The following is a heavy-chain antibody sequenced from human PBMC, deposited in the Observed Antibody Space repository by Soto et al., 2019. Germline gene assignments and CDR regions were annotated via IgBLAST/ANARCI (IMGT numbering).Heavy chain of an antibody. CDR2: VHISGHS. D-gene: IGHD1-1*01. V-gene: IGHV4-4*02. Sequence: SETLSLTCTLSGGSVRAPDWWKWLRQSPDKGLEWIAEVHISGHSNYNPSLRSRVIVSIDSSKNQFYLNLNSVTAADTAIYYCARVRQGCSANNCYFDPWGQGTQVTVSS. J-gene: IGHJ5*01. CDR3: ARVRQGCSANNCYFDP. CDR1: GGSVRAPDW.